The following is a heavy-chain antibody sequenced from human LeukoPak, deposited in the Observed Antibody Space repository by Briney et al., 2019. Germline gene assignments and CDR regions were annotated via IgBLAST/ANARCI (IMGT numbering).Heavy chain of an antibody. CDR2: INHSGST. V-gene: IGHV4-34*10. Sequence: SETLSLTCAVYGGSFSGYYWNWIRQPPGKGLEWIGEINHSGSTNYNPSLKSRVTMTTDTSTSTAYMELRSLRSDDTAVYYCARVQLPSLYYYYGMDVWGQGTTVTVSS. CDR1: GGSFSGYY. J-gene: IGHJ6*02. D-gene: IGHD2-2*01. CDR3: ARVQLPSLYYYYGMDV.